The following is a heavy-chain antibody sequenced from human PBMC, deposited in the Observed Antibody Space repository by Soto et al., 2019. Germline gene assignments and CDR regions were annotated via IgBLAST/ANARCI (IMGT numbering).Heavy chain of an antibody. CDR1: GFSLSTSGVG. CDR3: AHRFYPYSSVWDRGMFDY. J-gene: IGHJ4*02. CDR2: IYWDDDK. Sequence: QITLKESGPTRVKPTETLTLTCTFSGFSLSTSGVGVGWIRQPPGKALEWLAFIYWDDDKRYSPSLKSRLTVTKDTSKNQVVLTMTNMDAVDTATYYCAHRFYPYSSVWDRGMFDYWGQGTLVTVSS. D-gene: IGHD6-19*01. V-gene: IGHV2-5*02.